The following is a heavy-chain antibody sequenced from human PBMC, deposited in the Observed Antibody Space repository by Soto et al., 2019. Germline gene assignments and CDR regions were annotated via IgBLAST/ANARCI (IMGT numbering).Heavy chain of an antibody. CDR1: GFSLSTSGVG. D-gene: IGHD1-26*01. CDR3: AHRRISHIVGATHPRLIFDY. V-gene: IGHV2-5*01. J-gene: IGHJ4*02. CDR2: IYWNDDK. Sequence: QITLKESGPTLVKPTQTLTLTCTFSGFSLSTSGVGVGWIRQPPGKALEWLALIYWNDDKRYSPSLKSRLTIPKDTSKNQVVLTMTNMDPVDTATYYCAHRRISHIVGATHPRLIFDYWGQGTLVTVSS.